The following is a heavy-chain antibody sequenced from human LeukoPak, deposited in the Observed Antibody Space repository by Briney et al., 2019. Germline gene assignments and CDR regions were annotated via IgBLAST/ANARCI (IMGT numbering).Heavy chain of an antibody. J-gene: IGHJ4*02. V-gene: IGHV1-69*04. D-gene: IGHD2-2*01. Sequence: SVKVSCKASGGTFSSYAISWVRQAPGQVLEWMGRIIPILGIANYAQKFQGRVTITADKSTSTAYMELSSLRSEDTAVYYCARGYCSSTSCYLDYWGQGTLVTVSS. CDR1: GGTFSSYA. CDR2: IIPILGIA. CDR3: ARGYCSSTSCYLDY.